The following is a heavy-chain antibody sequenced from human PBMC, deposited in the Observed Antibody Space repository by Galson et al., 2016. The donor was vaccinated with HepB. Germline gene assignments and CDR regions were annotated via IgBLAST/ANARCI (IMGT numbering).Heavy chain of an antibody. D-gene: IGHD3-10*01. Sequence: QSGAEVKKPGESLRISCKGSGYSFTSYWISWVRQMPGKGLEWMGRIDPSDSYSDYSPSFQGHVTISADKSIRTAYLQWSSLKASDTAMYYCASEFYYSCSGSYYPPSYAIDVWGQGTTVTVSS. CDR1: GYSFTSYW. J-gene: IGHJ6*02. V-gene: IGHV5-10-1*01. CDR3: ASEFYYSCSGSYYPPSYAIDV. CDR2: IDPSDSYS.